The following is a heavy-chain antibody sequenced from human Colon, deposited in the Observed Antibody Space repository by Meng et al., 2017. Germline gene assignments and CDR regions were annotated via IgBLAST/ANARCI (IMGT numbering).Heavy chain of an antibody. CDR2: IIPSSGVA. J-gene: IGHJ4*02. V-gene: IGHV1-2*06. CDR1: GYTFTDCY. CDR3: ARDGGNYDFDY. Sequence: QVQLVQSGPVVKKPGASVTLSFKASGYTFTDCYVHWVRQAPGQGLEWMGRIIPSSGVANSAQKFQGRVTLTWDTSISTAYMELSSLRSDDTAIYYCARDGGNYDFDYWGQGTLVTVSS. D-gene: IGHD1-7*01.